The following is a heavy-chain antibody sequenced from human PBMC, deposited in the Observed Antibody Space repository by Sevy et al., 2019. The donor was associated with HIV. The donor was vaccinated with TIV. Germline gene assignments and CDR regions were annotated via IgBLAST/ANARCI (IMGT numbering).Heavy chain of an antibody. CDR3: ARDAGAAAGVHDAFDI. CDR2: IKQDGSEK. J-gene: IGHJ3*02. CDR1: GFTFSSYW. Sequence: GSLRLSCVASGFTFSSYWMSWVRQAPGKGLEWVANIKQDGSEKYYVDSVKGRFTISRDNAKNSLYLQMNSLRAEDTAVYYCARDAGAAAGVHDAFDIWGQGTMVTVSS. D-gene: IGHD6-13*01. V-gene: IGHV3-7*01.